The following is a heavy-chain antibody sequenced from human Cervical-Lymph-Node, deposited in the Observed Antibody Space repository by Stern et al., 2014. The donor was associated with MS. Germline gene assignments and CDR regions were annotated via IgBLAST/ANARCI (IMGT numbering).Heavy chain of an antibody. CDR1: GGTFSNYA. J-gene: IGHJ6*02. D-gene: IGHD4-17*01. V-gene: IGHV1-69*01. CDR3: ASPLTATSVPFGYYGMDV. Sequence: VQLVQSAAEVKKPGSSVKVSCKASGGTFSNYATSWVRQAPGQGLEWMGGIGPLFGKPNYAQKFQGRVTITADESTSTAYMDLSSLRSEDTAVYYCASPLTATSVPFGYYGMDVWGQGTTVTVS. CDR2: IGPLFGKP.